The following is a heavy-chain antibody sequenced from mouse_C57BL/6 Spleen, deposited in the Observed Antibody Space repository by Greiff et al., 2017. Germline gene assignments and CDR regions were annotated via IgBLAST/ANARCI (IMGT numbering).Heavy chain of an antibody. V-gene: IGHV5-6*01. Sequence: EVQLVESGGDLVKPGGSLKLSCAASGFTFSSYGMSWVRQTPDKRLEWVATISSGGSYTYYPDSVQGRFTISRDNAKNTLYLQMSSLKSEDTAMYYCARQGSSYDYGGWFAYWGQGTLVTVSA. CDR1: GFTFSSYG. CDR2: ISSGGSYT. CDR3: ARQGSSYDYGGWFAY. D-gene: IGHD2-4*01. J-gene: IGHJ3*01.